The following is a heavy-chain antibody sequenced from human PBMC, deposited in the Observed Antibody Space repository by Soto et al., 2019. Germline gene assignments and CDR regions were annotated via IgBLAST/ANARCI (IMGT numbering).Heavy chain of an antibody. V-gene: IGHV1-2*02. CDR2: INTNSAGT. D-gene: IGHD3-10*01. CDR1: GYTFTGQY. Sequence: QVQLVQSGAEVKKPGASVKVYCKTSGYTFTGQYMHWVRQAPGHGPEWMGWINTNSAGTNYAPKFQGMASMTRDTSISTAFMELSRLRSDDPAVYYCARARVYSGSGSYSAFDLWGQGTMVTVSS. CDR3: ARARVYSGSGSYSAFDL. J-gene: IGHJ3*01.